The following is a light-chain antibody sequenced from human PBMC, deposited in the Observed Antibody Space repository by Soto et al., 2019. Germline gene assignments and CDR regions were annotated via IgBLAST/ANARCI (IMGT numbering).Light chain of an antibody. V-gene: IGKV1-5*03. CDR3: QHYKQYPYT. Sequence: VQMTQSPSTLSISVGDRVTITCRASQNINSWLAWYQQKPGKAPNLLIYEASTLERGAPSRFSGSGSGAECTLTLSSLQPDDFATYYCQHYKQYPYTFGQGTKLEIK. J-gene: IGKJ2*01. CDR1: QNINSW. CDR2: EAS.